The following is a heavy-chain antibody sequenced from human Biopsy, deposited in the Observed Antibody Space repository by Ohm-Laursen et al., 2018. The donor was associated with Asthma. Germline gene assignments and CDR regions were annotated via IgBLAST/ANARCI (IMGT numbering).Heavy chain of an antibody. V-gene: IGHV1-24*01. D-gene: IGHD4-17*01. CDR2: HDHEEGGT. CDR3: ASDFPKDYVRYNFQF. Sequence: ASVKVSCKISGYSLTDLSMHWVRQAPGQGLEWMGGHDHEEGGTMNARGFQGRVTMTEDTSTDTAYMELSSLSSDDTAVYYCASDFPKDYVRYNFQFWGQGTLVTVSS. J-gene: IGHJ4*02. CDR1: GYSLTDLS.